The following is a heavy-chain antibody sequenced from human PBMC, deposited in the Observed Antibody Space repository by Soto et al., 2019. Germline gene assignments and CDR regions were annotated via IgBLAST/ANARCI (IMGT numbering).Heavy chain of an antibody. CDR2: IWYDGSNK. CDR3: ARDYDSSGYPRYYFDY. CDR1: GFTFSSYG. Sequence: GGSRRLSCAASGFTFSSYGMHWVRQAPGKGLEWVAVIWYDGSNKYYADSVRGRFTISRDNSKNTLYLQMNSLRAEDTAVYYCARDYDSSGYPRYYFDYWGQGTLVTVSS. J-gene: IGHJ4*02. V-gene: IGHV3-33*01. D-gene: IGHD3-22*01.